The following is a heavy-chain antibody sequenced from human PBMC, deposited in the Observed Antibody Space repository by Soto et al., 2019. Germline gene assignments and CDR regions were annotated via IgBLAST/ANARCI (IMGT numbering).Heavy chain of an antibody. D-gene: IGHD4-17*01. Sequence: QVQLVESGGGVVQPGRSLRLSCAASGFTFSSYGMHWVRQAPGKGLEWVAVIWYDGSNKYYADSVKGRFTISRDNSKNTLDLQMNSLRAEDTAVYYCARGGGPTAVLGYWGQGTLVTVSS. CDR2: IWYDGSNK. V-gene: IGHV3-33*01. J-gene: IGHJ4*02. CDR3: ARGGGPTAVLGY. CDR1: GFTFSSYG.